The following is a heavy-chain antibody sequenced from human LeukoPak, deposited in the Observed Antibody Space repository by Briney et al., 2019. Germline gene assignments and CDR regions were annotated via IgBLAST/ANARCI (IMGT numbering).Heavy chain of an antibody. V-gene: IGHV3-7*04. Sequence: PGGSLRLSCAASGFTFSSYWMSWVRQAPGKGLEWVANIKLDGSETNYGDSVKGRFTISRDNAKNSLFLQMNSLRAEDTAVYYCARGCSYVFYWGQGTLVSVSS. J-gene: IGHJ4*02. D-gene: IGHD5-18*01. CDR3: ARGCSYVFY. CDR2: IKLDGSET. CDR1: GFTFSSYW.